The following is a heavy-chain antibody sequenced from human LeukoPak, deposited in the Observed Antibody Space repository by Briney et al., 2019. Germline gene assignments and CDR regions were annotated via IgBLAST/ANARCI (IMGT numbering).Heavy chain of an antibody. Sequence: SETLSLTCTVSGGSISSGDYYWSWIRQPPGKGLEWIGYIYYSGSTYYNPSLKSRVTISVDTSKNQFSLKLRPVTAADTAVYYCASLDVETSMAGGYWGQGTLVTVSS. V-gene: IGHV4-30-4*02. CDR2: IYYSGST. D-gene: IGHD5-18*01. CDR1: GGSISSGDYY. J-gene: IGHJ4*02. CDR3: ASLDVETSMAGGY.